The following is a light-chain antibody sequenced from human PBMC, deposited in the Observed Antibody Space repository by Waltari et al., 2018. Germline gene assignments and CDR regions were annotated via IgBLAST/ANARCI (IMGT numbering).Light chain of an antibody. CDR1: LLTKKF. CDR2: EDT. CDR3: YSTDIFRSERGV. Sequence: SYELTQPPSVSVSPGQTATITCSGDLLTKKFTYWFQQKSGQAPVMFMYEDTNRLSAIPERFSGSSSGTTAALTITGAQVEDEADYYCYSTDIFRSERGVFGGGTKLLVL. V-gene: IGLV3-10*01. J-gene: IGLJ2*01.